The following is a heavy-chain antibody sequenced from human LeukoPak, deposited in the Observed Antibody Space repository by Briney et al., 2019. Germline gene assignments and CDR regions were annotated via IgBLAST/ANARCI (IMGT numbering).Heavy chain of an antibody. J-gene: IGHJ6*04. CDR3: AKDLRQWLVLGNYYYGMDV. D-gene: IGHD6-19*01. V-gene: IGHV3-30*18. Sequence: GGSLRLPCAASGFTFSSYGMHWVRQAPGKGLEWVAGISYDGSNKYYADSVKGRFTISRDDSKNTLYLQMNSLGAEATAVYYCAKDLRQWLVLGNYYYGMDVWGKGTTVTVSS. CDR2: ISYDGSNK. CDR1: GFTFSSYG.